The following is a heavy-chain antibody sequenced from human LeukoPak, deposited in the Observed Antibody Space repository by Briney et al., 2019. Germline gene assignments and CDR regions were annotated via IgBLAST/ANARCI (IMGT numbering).Heavy chain of an antibody. CDR3: ARARWRDTMIVVPHDP. Sequence: VGSLRLSCAASGFTFSSYSMNWVRQAPGKGLEWVSSISSSSSYIYYADSVKGRFTISRDNAKNSLYLQMNSLRAEDTAVYYCARARWRDTMIVVPHDPWGQGTLVTVSS. J-gene: IGHJ5*02. V-gene: IGHV3-21*01. D-gene: IGHD3-22*01. CDR1: GFTFSSYS. CDR2: ISSSSSYI.